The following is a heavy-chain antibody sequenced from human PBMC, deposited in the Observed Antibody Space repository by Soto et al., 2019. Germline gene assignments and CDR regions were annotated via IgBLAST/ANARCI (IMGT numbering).Heavy chain of an antibody. V-gene: IGHV1-69*13. D-gene: IGHD2-21*02. CDR2: IIPIFGTA. J-gene: IGHJ6*02. Sequence: SVKVSCTASGGTFSSYAISWVRQAPGQGLEWMGGIIPIFGTANYAQKFQGRVTITADESTSTAYMELSSLRSEDTAVYYCASAYCGGDCYLFYYYYGMDVWGQGTTVTVSS. CDR3: ASAYCGGDCYLFYYYYGMDV. CDR1: GGTFSSYA.